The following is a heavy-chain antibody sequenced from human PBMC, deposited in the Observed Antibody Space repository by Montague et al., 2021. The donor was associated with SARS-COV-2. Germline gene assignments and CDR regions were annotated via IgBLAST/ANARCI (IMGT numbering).Heavy chain of an antibody. J-gene: IGHJ6*02. CDR2: ISTSSSYI. CDR3: ARDLGGSYVRGMDV. D-gene: IGHD1-26*01. V-gene: IGHV3-21*01. Sequence: YRRLSWAASGFTLSSYSMNWVRQAPGKGLEWVSSISTSSSYIYDADSVKGRFTISRDNAMNSLYLQMNSLRAEDTAVYYCARDLGGSYVRGMDVWGQGTTVTVSS. CDR1: GFTLSSYS.